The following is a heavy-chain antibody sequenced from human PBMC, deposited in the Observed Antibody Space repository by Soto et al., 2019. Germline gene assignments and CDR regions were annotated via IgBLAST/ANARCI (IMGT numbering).Heavy chain of an antibody. CDR1: GFTFSSYA. V-gene: IGHV3-23*01. CDR2: ISGSGGST. J-gene: IGHJ4*02. D-gene: IGHD5-12*01. Sequence: GGSLRLSCAASGFTFSSYAMSWVRQAPGKGLEWVSAISGSGGSTYYADSMKGRFTIARANSKNTLYLQMNCLRAEDTAVYVCARNLGMATFHSFFDSGGQGTLVTVSS. CDR3: ARNLGMATFHSFFDS.